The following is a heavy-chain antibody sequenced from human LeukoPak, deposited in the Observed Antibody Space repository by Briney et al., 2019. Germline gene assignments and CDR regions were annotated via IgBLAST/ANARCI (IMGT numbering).Heavy chain of an antibody. CDR2: ISYDGSNK. CDR1: GFTFSSYA. V-gene: IGHV3-30-3*01. J-gene: IGHJ6*02. CDR3: ARDKMERIQLWPTYDYYYYGMDV. D-gene: IGHD5-18*01. Sequence: GRSLRLSCAASGFTFSSYAMHWVRQAPGKGLEWVAVISYDGSNKYYADSAKGRFTISRDNSKNTLYPQMNSLRAEDTAVYYCARDKMERIQLWPTYDYYYYGMDVWGQGTTVTVSS.